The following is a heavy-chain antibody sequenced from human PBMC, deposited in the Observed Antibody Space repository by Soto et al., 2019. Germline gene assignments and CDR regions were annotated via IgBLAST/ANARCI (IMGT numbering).Heavy chain of an antibody. V-gene: IGHV3-21*01. CDR2: ISSSSSSYI. D-gene: IGHD3-10*01. Sequence: GGSLRLSCAASGFTFSSYSMNWVRQAPGKGLEWVSSISSSSSSYIYYADSVKGRFTISRDNAKNLLYLQMNSLRAEDTAVYYCARDSRGSGSYYAFDIWGQGTMVTVSS. CDR1: GFTFSSYS. CDR3: ARDSRGSGSYYAFDI. J-gene: IGHJ3*02.